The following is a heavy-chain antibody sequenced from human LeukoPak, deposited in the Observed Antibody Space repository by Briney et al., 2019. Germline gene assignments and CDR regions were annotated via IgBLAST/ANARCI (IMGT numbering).Heavy chain of an antibody. V-gene: IGHV3-53*04. CDR1: GFTVSSNY. CDR2: IYSGGST. D-gene: IGHD3-10*01. J-gene: IGHJ4*02. CDR3: ASANRGGCNESYYTSNVRNV. Sequence: GGSLRLSCAASGFTVSSNYMSWVRQAPGKGLEWVSVIYSGGSTYYADSVKGRFTISRHNSKNTLYLQMNSLRAEDTAVYYCASANRGGCNESYYTSNVRNVGAQGPRFTVS.